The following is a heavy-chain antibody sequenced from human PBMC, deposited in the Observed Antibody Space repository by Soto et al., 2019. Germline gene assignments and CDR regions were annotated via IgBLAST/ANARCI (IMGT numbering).Heavy chain of an antibody. CDR1: GGSVSSGSYY. Sequence: SETLSLTCTVSGGSVSSGSYYWIWIRQPPGKGLEWIGYIYYSGSTNYNPSLKSRVTISVDTSKNQFSLKLSSVTAADTAVYYCARTGLPNWFDPWGQGTLVTVSS. CDR2: IYYSGST. CDR3: ARTGLPNWFDP. J-gene: IGHJ5*02. D-gene: IGHD4-17*01. V-gene: IGHV4-61*01.